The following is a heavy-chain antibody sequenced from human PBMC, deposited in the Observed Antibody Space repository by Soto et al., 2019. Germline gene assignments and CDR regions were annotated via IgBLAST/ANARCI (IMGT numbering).Heavy chain of an antibody. Sequence: PGGSLRLSCAASGFTVSSNYMSWVRQAPGKGLEWVSVIYSGGSTYYADSVKGRFTISRDNSKNTLYLQMNSLRAEDTAVYYCARGHYYGSGSYFSPYYYYGMDVWGQGTTVTVSS. J-gene: IGHJ6*02. CDR3: ARGHYYGSGSYFSPYYYYGMDV. CDR2: IYSGGST. CDR1: GFTVSSNY. V-gene: IGHV3-53*01. D-gene: IGHD3-10*01.